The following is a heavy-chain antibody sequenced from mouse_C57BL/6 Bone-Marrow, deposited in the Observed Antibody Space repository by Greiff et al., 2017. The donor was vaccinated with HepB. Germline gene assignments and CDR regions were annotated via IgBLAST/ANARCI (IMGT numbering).Heavy chain of an antibody. CDR2: IDPENGDT. CDR3: LTPYYFDY. CDR1: GFNIKDDY. J-gene: IGHJ2*01. V-gene: IGHV14-4*01. Sequence: EVQRVESGAELVRPGASVKLSCTASGFNIKDDYMHWVKQRPEQGLEWIGWIDPENGDTEYASKFQGKATITADTSSNTAYLQLSSLTSEDTAVYYCLTPYYFDYWGQGTTLTVSS.